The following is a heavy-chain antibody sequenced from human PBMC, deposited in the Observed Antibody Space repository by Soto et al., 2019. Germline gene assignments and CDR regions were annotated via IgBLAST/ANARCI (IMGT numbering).Heavy chain of an antibody. Sequence: QIQLVQSGAEVKKPGASVKVSCKASGYTFSSIVISWVRQAPGQGLAWMGWISPYKGNTHYAQGLKGRVTMTTDTSTSTAYMELRSLRSDDTAVYYCARDLDASGSYYTDYWGQGTLVTVSS. J-gene: IGHJ4*02. V-gene: IGHV1-18*01. D-gene: IGHD3-10*01. CDR2: ISPYKGNT. CDR1: GYTFSSIV. CDR3: ARDLDASGSYYTDY.